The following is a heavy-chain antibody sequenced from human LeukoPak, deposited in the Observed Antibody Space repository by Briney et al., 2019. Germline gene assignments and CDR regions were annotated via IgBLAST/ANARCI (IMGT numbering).Heavy chain of an antibody. CDR2: ISAYNGNT. CDR3: ARVGRFIAVAAHYDY. Sequence: ASVKVSCKVSGYTLTELSMHWVRQAPGQGLEWMGWISAYNGNTNYAQKLQGRVTMTTDTSTGTAYMELRSLRSDDTAVYYCARVGRFIAVAAHYDYWGQGTLVTVSS. J-gene: IGHJ4*02. V-gene: IGHV1-18*01. CDR1: GYTLTELS. D-gene: IGHD6-19*01.